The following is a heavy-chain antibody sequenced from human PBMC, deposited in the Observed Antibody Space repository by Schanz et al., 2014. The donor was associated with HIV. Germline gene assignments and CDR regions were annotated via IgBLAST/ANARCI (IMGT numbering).Heavy chain of an antibody. Sequence: EVQLVESGGVVVQPGGSLRISCAASGFTFSSYAMTWVRQAPGKGLEWVSTISAGVGTASYADSVKGRFTISRDNSKNTLYLQINSLRIDDTAVYYCAKDGGSRGRRRGMDVWGQGTTVTVSS. J-gene: IGHJ6*02. CDR1: GFTFSSYA. V-gene: IGHV3-23*04. CDR2: ISAGVGTA. CDR3: AKDGGSRGRRRGMDV. D-gene: IGHD3-16*01.